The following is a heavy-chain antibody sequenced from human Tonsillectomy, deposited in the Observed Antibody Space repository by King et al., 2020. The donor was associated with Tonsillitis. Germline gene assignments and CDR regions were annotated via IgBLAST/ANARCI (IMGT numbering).Heavy chain of an antibody. D-gene: IGHD3-10*01. CDR2: IGYDGSNK. CDR3: ARDRYYGSGSYYDYGMDV. J-gene: IGHJ6*02. CDR1: GFTFSSYG. Sequence: QLVQSGGGVVQPGRSLRLSCASSGFTFSSYGMHWVRQAPGKGLEWVAVIGYDGSNKYYADSVKGRFTISRDNSKNTLYLQMNSLRAEDTAVYYCARDRYYGSGSYYDYGMDVWGQGTTVTVSS. V-gene: IGHV3-33*01.